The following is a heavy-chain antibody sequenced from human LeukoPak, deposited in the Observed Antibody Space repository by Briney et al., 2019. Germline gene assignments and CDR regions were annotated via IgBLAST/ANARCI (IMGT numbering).Heavy chain of an antibody. CDR3: AKDGGEHIVESRYAFDI. D-gene: IGHD5-12*01. J-gene: IGHJ3*02. CDR1: GGSISSSSYF. Sequence: PSETLSLTCTVSGGSISSSSYFWDWIRQPPGKGLEWIGSVYHSGSTYYNPSLKSRVTISVDTSRNQLSLKLSSVTAADTAVHYCAKDGGEHIVESRYAFDIWGQGTMVTVSS. V-gene: IGHV4-39*02. CDR2: VYHSGST.